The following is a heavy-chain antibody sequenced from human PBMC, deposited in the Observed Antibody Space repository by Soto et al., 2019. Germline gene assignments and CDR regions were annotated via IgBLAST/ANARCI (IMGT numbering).Heavy chain of an antibody. CDR1: GFTFNSYA. J-gene: IGHJ4*02. CDR3: ARTDGNSRGPFDY. Sequence: PGGSLRLSCAASGFTFNSYAMHWVRQAPGKGLEWVAVISYDGNNKNYADSVKGRFTISRDNSKNTLYLQMNSLRTEDTAVYYCARTDGNSRGPFDYWGQGTLVTVSS. CDR2: ISYDGNNK. V-gene: IGHV3-30-3*01. D-gene: IGHD1-26*01.